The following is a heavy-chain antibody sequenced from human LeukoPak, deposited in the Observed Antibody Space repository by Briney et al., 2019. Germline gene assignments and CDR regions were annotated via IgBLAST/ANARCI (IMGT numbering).Heavy chain of an antibody. CDR2: IYHSGIT. D-gene: IGHD3-10*01. V-gene: IGHV4-38-2*02. CDR1: GYSISSGYY. Sequence: SETLSLTCIVSGYSISSGYYWGWIRQPPGKGLEWIGNIYHSGITYYNLYNPALQSRLSISIDTSKNQFSLKLMSVTAADTAVYYCARDSGTTGEVKFDPWGQGTLVTVSS. CDR3: ARDSGTTGEVKFDP. J-gene: IGHJ5*02.